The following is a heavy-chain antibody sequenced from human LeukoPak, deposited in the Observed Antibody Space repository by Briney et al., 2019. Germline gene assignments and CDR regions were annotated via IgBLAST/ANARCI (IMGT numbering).Heavy chain of an antibody. V-gene: IGHV3-30*18. CDR3: AKDGATAMAFDY. CDR1: GFTFSSYG. CDR2: ISYDGSNK. D-gene: IGHD5-18*01. Sequence: PGGSLRLSCAASGFTFSSYGMHWVRQAPGKGLEWVAVISYDGSNKYYADSVKGRFTISRDNSKNTLYLQMNSLRAEDTAVYYCAKDGATAMAFDYGGEGTLVTVSS. J-gene: IGHJ4*02.